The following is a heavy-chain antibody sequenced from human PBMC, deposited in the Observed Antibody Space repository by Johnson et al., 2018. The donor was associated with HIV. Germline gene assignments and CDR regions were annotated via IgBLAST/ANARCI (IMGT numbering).Heavy chain of an antibody. CDR1: RFTFSTYG. CDR2: TWYDASYK. V-gene: IGHV3-33*01. CDR3: ARDLEVTISMIEGCFDI. J-gene: IGHJ3*02. D-gene: IGHD3-22*01. Sequence: QVQLVESGGGVVQPGRSLRLSCAASRFTFSTYGIHWVRQAPGKGLEWVAVTWYDASYKYCTDSVKGRFTMSRDNSKNTLCLQMNSLRAEDTAVYYCARDLEVTISMIEGCFDIWGQGTMVTVSS.